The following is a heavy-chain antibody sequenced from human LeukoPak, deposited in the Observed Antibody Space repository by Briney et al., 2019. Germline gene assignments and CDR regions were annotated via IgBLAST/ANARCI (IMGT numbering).Heavy chain of an antibody. J-gene: IGHJ5*02. CDR2: INHSGST. Sequence: SETLSLTCAVYGGSFSGYYWSWIRQPPGKGLEWIGEINHSGSTNYNPSLKSRVTISVDTSKNQFSLKLSSVTAADTAVYYCARARIAVARYGGWFDPWGQGTLVTVSS. CDR3: ARARIAVARYGGWFDP. D-gene: IGHD6-19*01. V-gene: IGHV4-34*01. CDR1: GGSFSGYY.